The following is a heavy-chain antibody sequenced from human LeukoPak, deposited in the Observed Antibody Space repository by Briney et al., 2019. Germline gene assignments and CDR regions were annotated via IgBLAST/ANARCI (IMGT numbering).Heavy chain of an antibody. CDR2: ILHDGSNK. CDR3: AKVGYSSSWNYYYYGMDV. J-gene: IGHJ6*02. D-gene: IGHD6-13*01. CDR1: GFTFSIYG. V-gene: IGHV3-30*18. Sequence: GGSLRLSCAASGFTFSIYGMYWVRQAPGKGLEWVAVILHDGSNKYYGESVKGRFTTSRDNSKNTLFLQMNSLRADDTGVYYCAKVGYSSSWNYYYYGMDVWGQGTTVTVSS.